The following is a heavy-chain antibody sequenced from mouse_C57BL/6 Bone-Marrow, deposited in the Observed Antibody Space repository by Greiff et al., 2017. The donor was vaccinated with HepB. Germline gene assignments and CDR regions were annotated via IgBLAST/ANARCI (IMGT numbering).Heavy chain of an antibody. J-gene: IGHJ3*01. V-gene: IGHV5-4*01. CDR1: GFTFSSYA. CDR2: ISDGGSYT. D-gene: IGHD1-1*01. CDR3: AIDLLSTTVVAPFAY. Sequence: DVMLVESGGGLVKPGGSLKLSCAASGFTFSSYAMSWVRQTPEKRLEWVATISDGGSYTYYPDNVKGRFTISTYNAKNNLYLQMSHLKSEDTAMYSCAIDLLSTTVVAPFAYWGQGTLVTVSS.